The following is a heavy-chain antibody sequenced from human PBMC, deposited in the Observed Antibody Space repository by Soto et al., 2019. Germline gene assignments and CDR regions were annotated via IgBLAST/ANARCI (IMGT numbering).Heavy chain of an antibody. D-gene: IGHD6-19*01. J-gene: IGHJ5*02. Sequence: XXSLRLSCAASGFTVSSNYMRWVPQAPGKGLEWVSVIYSGGSTYYADSVKGRFTISRDNSKNTLYLQMNSLRAEDTDVYYCAREGGSSGWYVGNNWFDPWGQGTLVTVSS. CDR2: IYSGGST. V-gene: IGHV3-66*01. CDR1: GFTVSSNY. CDR3: AREGGSSGWYVGNNWFDP.